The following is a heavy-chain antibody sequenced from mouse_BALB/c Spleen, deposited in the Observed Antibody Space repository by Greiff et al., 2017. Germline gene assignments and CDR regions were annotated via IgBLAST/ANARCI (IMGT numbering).Heavy chain of an antibody. J-gene: IGHJ2*01. CDR3: ARVTTVVASPFDY. V-gene: IGHV3-6*02. D-gene: IGHD1-1*01. Sequence: VQLQQSGPGLVKPSQSLSLTCSVTGYSITSGYYWNWIRQFPGNKLEWMGYISYDGSNNYNPSLKNRISITRDTSKNQFFLKLNSVTTEDTATYYCARVTTVVASPFDYWGQGTTLTVSS. CDR1: GYSITSGYY. CDR2: ISYDGSN.